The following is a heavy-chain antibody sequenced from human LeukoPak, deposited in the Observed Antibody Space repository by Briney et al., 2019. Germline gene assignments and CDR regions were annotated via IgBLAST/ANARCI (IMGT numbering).Heavy chain of an antibody. CDR3: VREVRGATRWFDP. CDR2: ISSNGGST. V-gene: IGHV3-64D*06. J-gene: IGHJ5*02. CDR1: GFTFSTYA. D-gene: IGHD3-10*01. Sequence: GRSLRLSCAASGFTFSTYAMHWVRQAPGKGLEYVSAISSNGGSTYYADSVKGRFTISRDNSKNTLYLQMSSLRAEDTAVCYCVREVRGATRWFDPWGQGTLVTVSS.